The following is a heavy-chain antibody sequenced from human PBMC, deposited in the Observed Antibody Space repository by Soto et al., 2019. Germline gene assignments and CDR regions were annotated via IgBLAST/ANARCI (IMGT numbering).Heavy chain of an antibody. J-gene: IGHJ4*02. CDR3: AKVQGIIAANDY. D-gene: IGHD6-6*01. Sequence: GGSLRLSCAASGFTFSSYAMTWVRQAPGKGLEWVSAISISGDKTYYADSVKGRFTISRDNSQNTLYLQMNGLTAEDTADYYCAKVQGIIAANDYWGRGTLVTVSS. CDR2: ISISGDKT. V-gene: IGHV3-23*01. CDR1: GFTFSSYA.